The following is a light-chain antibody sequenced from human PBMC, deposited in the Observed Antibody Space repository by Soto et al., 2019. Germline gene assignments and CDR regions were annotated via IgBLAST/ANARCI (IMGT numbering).Light chain of an antibody. Sequence: QSALTQPASVSGSPGQSITISRTGTSSDVRNYNLVSWYQQHPGKAPKLMIYEDTNRPSGVSNRFSGSKSGNTASLTISGLQAEDEADYYCCSYADRSTDVVFGGGTKLTVL. CDR1: SSDVRNYNL. V-gene: IGLV2-23*01. J-gene: IGLJ2*01. CDR2: EDT. CDR3: CSYADRSTDVV.